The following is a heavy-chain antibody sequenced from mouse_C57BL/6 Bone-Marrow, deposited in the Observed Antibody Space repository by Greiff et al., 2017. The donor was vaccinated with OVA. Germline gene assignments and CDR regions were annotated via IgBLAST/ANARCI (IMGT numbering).Heavy chain of an antibody. V-gene: IGHV1-64*01. J-gene: IGHJ3*01. D-gene: IGHD1-1*01. CDR2: IHPNSGST. CDR1: GYTFTSYW. Sequence: VQLQQPGAELVKPGASVKLSCKASGYTFTSYWMHWVKQRPGQGLEWIGMIHPNSGSTNYNEKFKSKATLTVDKSSSTAYMQLSSLTSEDSAVYYGARSLLINTVEAWFAYWGQGTLVTVSA. CDR3: ARSLLINTVEAWFAY.